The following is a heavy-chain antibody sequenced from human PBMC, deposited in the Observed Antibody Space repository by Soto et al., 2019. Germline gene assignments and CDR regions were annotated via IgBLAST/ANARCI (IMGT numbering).Heavy chain of an antibody. CDR1: GYIFVNYG. CDR2: ISPYTGNT. Sequence: QVQLVQSGDEVKKPGASVKVSCKASGYIFVNYGIAWVRQAPGQGLEWMGWISPYTGNTHSATKVQGRLTMTTDTSTSTAYMDLGSLTSDDTAVYYCVTVDNYVTPTPQDVWGQGTPVTVSS. V-gene: IGHV1-18*01. J-gene: IGHJ6*02. D-gene: IGHD3-16*01. CDR3: VTVDNYVTPTPQDV.